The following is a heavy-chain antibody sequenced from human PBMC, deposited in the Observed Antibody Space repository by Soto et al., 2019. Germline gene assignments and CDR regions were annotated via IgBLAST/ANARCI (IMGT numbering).Heavy chain of an antibody. V-gene: IGHV3-23*01. J-gene: IGHJ4*02. Sequence: GGSLRLSCAASGCTFSSYAMSWVRQAPGKGLEWVSAISGSGGSTYYADSVKGRFTISRDNSKNTLYLQMNSLRAEDTAVYYCAKDGYCSSTSCYQAFDYWGQGTLVTVSS. CDR2: ISGSGGST. CDR3: AKDGYCSSTSCYQAFDY. CDR1: GCTFSSYA. D-gene: IGHD2-2*01.